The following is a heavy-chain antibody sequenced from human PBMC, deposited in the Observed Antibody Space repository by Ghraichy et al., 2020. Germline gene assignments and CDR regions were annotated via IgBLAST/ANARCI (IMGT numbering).Heavy chain of an antibody. V-gene: IGHV1-24*01. J-gene: IGHJ4*02. CDR3: ATTARGFYYDFWSGYYSFDY. D-gene: IGHD3-3*01. Sequence: ASVKVSCKVSGYTLTELSMHWVRQAPGKGLEWMGGFDPEDGETIYAQKFQGRVTMTEDTSTDTAYMELSSLRSEDTAVYYCATTARGFYYDFWSGYYSFDYWGQGTLVTVSS. CDR2: FDPEDGET. CDR1: GYTLTELS.